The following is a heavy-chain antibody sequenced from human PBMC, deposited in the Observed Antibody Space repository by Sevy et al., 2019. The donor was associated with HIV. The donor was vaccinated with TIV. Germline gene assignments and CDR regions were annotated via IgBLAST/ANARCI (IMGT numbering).Heavy chain of an antibody. CDR3: ARIPTTYYYDSSGYYPPQGWFDP. J-gene: IGHJ5*02. CDR2: IYYSGST. V-gene: IGHV4-59*01. CDR1: GGSISSYY. D-gene: IGHD3-22*01. Sequence: SETLSLTYTVSGGSISSYYWSWIRQPPGKGLEWIGYIYYSGSTNYNPSLKSRFTISVDTSKNQFSLKLSSVTAADTAVYYCARIPTTYYYDSSGYYPPQGWFDPWGQGTLVTVSS.